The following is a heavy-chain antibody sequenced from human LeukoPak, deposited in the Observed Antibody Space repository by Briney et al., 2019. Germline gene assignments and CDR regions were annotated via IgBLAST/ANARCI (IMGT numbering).Heavy chain of an antibody. D-gene: IGHD5-12*01. CDR2: INSDGSIT. V-gene: IGHV3-74*01. CDR3: ARVRATFSPHFDN. CDR1: GFTFSSYW. Sequence: GGSLRLSCAASGFTFSSYWMHWVRQAPGKGLMWVSRINSDGSITNYADSVKGRFTISRDNAKNTLYLQMNSLRAEDTAVYYCARVRATFSPHFDNWGQGALVTVSS. J-gene: IGHJ4*02.